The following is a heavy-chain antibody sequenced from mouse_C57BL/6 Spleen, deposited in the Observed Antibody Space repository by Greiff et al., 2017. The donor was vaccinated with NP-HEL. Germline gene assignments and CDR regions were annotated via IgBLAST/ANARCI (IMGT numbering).Heavy chain of an antibody. CDR3: ATIYYDYPSYFDY. D-gene: IGHD2-4*01. Sequence: VHVKQSGPELVKPGASVKISCKASGYSFTDYNMNWVKQSNGKSLEWIGVINPNYGTTSYNQKFKGKATLTVDQSSSTAYMQLNSLTSEDSAVYYCATIYYDYPSYFDYWGQGTTLTVSS. V-gene: IGHV1-39*01. CDR1: GYSFTDYN. CDR2: INPNYGTT. J-gene: IGHJ2*01.